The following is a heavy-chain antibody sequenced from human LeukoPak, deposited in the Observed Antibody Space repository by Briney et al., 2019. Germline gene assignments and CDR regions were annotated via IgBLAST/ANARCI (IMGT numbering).Heavy chain of an antibody. D-gene: IGHD5-18*01. J-gene: IGHJ4*02. CDR3: ASGDTAMGVY. CDR2: IYTSGST. CDR1: VGSISSGSYY. V-gene: IGHV4-61*02. Sequence: SQTLSLTCTVSVGSISSGSYYWSWIRQPAGKGLEWIGRIYTSGSTNYNPSLKSRVTISVDTSKNQFSLKLSSVTAADTAVYYCASGDTAMGVYWGQGTLVTVSS.